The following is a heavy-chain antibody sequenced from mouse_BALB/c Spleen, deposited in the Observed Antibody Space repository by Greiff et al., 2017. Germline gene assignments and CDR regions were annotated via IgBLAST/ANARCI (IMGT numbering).Heavy chain of an antibody. V-gene: IGHV5-17*02. Sequence: EVKLVESGGGIVQPGGSRKLSCAASGFTFSSFGMHWVRQAPEKGLEWVAYISSGSSTIYYADTVKGRFTISRDNPKNTLFLQMTSLRSEDTAMYYCAREGGYYRYDEGFAYWGQGTLVTVSA. CDR3: AREGGYYRYDEGFAY. CDR2: ISSGSSTI. J-gene: IGHJ3*01. D-gene: IGHD2-14*01. CDR1: GFTFSSFG.